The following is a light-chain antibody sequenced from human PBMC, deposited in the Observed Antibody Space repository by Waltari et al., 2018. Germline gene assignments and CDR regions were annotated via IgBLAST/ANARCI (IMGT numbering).Light chain of an antibody. J-gene: IGLJ1*01. CDR2: SNN. CDR1: SSNLGSNT. V-gene: IGLV1-44*01. Sequence: QSVLTQPPSASGTPGQRVNISCSGSSSNLGSNTVNWYQQLPGTAPKLLIYSNNQRPPGVPDRFSGSKSGTSASLAISGLQSEDEADYYCAAWDDSLNGHVFGTGTKVTVL. CDR3: AAWDDSLNGHV.